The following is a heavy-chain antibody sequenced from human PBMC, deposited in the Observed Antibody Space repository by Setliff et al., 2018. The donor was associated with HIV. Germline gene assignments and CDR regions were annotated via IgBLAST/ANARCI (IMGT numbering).Heavy chain of an antibody. CDR1: GGSIGSGGSY. V-gene: IGHV4-31*03. J-gene: IGHJ5*02. CDR3: ASWGRARRANYNFWSGSSWFDP. D-gene: IGHD3-3*01. Sequence: SETLSLTCTVSGGSIGSGGSYWSWIRQHPGKGLEWIGNSHYNGSTYYNPSLKSRVTISVDTSKNQFSLNVRSVTAADTAVYYCASWGRARRANYNFWSGSSWFDPWGQGILVTVS. CDR2: SHYNGST.